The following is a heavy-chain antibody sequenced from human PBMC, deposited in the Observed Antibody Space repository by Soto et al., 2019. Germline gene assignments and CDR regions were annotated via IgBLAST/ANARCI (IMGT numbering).Heavy chain of an antibody. D-gene: IGHD2-2*01. CDR2: FSDRGDS. J-gene: IGHJ5*02. V-gene: IGHV4-61*01. CDR1: GASVSSDSYH. CDR3: ATLLVGNGGRGS. Sequence: QARLQESGPGLLKPSETLSLTCSVSGASVSSDSYHWSWIRQPPGKGLEWIGYFSDRGDSKYHPSLTSRLTVSIDPSTNQLSLRLSSVTAPDTAVYYCATLLVGNGGRGSWGQGILVTVSS.